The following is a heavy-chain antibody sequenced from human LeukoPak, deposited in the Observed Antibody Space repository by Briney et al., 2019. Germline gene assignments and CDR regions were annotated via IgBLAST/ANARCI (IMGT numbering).Heavy chain of an antibody. D-gene: IGHD3-10*01. CDR3: ARSAFPPLWFGELLFGGYFDY. CDR1: GGTFSSYA. CDR2: IIPIFGTA. V-gene: IGHV1-69*13. J-gene: IGHJ4*02. Sequence: SVKVSCKASGGTFSSYAISWVRQAPGQGLEWMGGIIPIFGTANYAQKFQGRVTITADESTSTAYMELSSLRSEDTAVYYCARSAFPPLWFGELLFGGYFDYWGQGTLVTVSS.